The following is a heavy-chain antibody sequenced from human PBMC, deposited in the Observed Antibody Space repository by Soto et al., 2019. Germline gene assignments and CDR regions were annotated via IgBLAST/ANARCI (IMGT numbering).Heavy chain of an antibody. CDR1: GFTFSSHS. CDR3: AKDRGSGSYYYYGMDV. Sequence: PGGSLRLSCAASGFTFSSHSMNWGRQAPGKGLEWVSFISTSSSTIYYADSVKGRFTISRDNAKNSLYLQMNSLRAEDTAVYYCAKDRGSGSYYYYGMDVWGQGTTVTVSS. D-gene: IGHD6-19*01. CDR2: ISTSSSTI. J-gene: IGHJ6*02. V-gene: IGHV3-48*01.